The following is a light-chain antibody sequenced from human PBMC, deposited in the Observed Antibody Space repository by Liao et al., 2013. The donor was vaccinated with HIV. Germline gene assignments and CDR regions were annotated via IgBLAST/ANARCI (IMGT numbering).Light chain of an antibody. CDR1: NIGSKS. J-gene: IGLJ2*01. CDR3: QSADSSGTYVV. Sequence: SYELTQPPSVSVAPGKTARITCGGNNIGSKSVHWYQQKPGQAPVLFIYYDSDRPSGIPERFSGSSSGTTVTLTISGVQAEDEADYFCQSADSSGTYVVFGGGTKLTVV. V-gene: IGLV3-21*01. CDR2: YDS.